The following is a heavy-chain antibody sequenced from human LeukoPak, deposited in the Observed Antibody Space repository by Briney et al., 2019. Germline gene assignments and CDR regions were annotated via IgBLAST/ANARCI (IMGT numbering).Heavy chain of an antibody. J-gene: IGHJ6*02. CDR1: GGSISSYY. D-gene: IGHD2-21*01. V-gene: IGHV4-39*01. CDR3: ARAPPTAYYYYYYGMDV. Sequence: SETLSLTCTVSGGSISSYYWGWIRQPPGKGLEWIGSIYYSGSTYYNPSLKSRVTISVDTSKNQFSLKLSSVTAADTAVYYCARAPPTAYYYYYYGMDVWGQGTTVTVSS. CDR2: IYYSGST.